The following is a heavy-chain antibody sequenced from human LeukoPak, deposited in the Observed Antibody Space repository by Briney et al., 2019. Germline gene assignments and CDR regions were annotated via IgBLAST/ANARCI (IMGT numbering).Heavy chain of an antibody. CDR2: MKLNSGNT. Sequence: ASVKVSCKASGYTFTSYGINWVRQAPGQGLEWMGWMKLNSGNTGYAQKFQGRVTMTRNTSISTAYMELSSLRSEDTAVYYCARPQLYDYVWGSYRSSFAFDIWGQGTMVTVSS. CDR3: ARPQLYDYVWGSYRSSFAFDI. CDR1: GYTFTSYG. V-gene: IGHV1-8*02. J-gene: IGHJ3*02. D-gene: IGHD3-16*02.